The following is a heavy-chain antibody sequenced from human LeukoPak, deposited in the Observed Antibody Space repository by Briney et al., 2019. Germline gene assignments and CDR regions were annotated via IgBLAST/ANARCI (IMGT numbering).Heavy chain of an antibody. CDR1: GFTFSSYA. J-gene: IGHJ4*02. V-gene: IGHV3-23*01. CDR3: AKGDKWNDAVLYYFDY. Sequence: PGGSLRLSCAASGFTFSSYAMNWVRQAPGKGLEWVSAISGSGGSTYYADSVKGRFTISRDNSKNTLYLQMNSLRAEDTAVYYCAKGDKWNDAVLYYFDYWGQGTLVTVSS. D-gene: IGHD1-20*01. CDR2: ISGSGGST.